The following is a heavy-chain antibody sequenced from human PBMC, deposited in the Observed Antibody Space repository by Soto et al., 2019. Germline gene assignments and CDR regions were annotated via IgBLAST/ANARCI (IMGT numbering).Heavy chain of an antibody. J-gene: IGHJ4*02. CDR2: ISGSAIST. Sequence: GGSLRLSFAASGFTFSDYAMSWVRKAPGKGLEWVSTISGSAISTYYADSVKGRFTISRDNSKNTLYLQMDSLRADDTAVYYCAKEKVSTTYNYDYWGQGTLVTVSS. D-gene: IGHD5-12*01. CDR1: GFTFSDYA. CDR3: AKEKVSTTYNYDY. V-gene: IGHV3-23*01.